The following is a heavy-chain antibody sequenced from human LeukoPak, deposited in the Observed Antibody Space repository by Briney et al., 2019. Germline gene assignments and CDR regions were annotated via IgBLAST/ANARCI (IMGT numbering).Heavy chain of an antibody. D-gene: IGHD5-12*01. Sequence: SETLSLTCTVSGGSIGSYYWSWIRQPPGKGLEWIGYISYSGSTNYSPSLKSRVTISVDTSKNQFSLKLSSVTAADTAVYYCARGTLAWNFDYWGQGTLVTVSS. CDR2: ISYSGST. CDR3: ARGTLAWNFDY. V-gene: IGHV4-59*01. J-gene: IGHJ4*02. CDR1: GGSIGSYY.